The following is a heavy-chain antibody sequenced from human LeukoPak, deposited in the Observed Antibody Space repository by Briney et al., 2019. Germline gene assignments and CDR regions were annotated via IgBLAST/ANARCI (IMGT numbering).Heavy chain of an antibody. CDR3: ARDVGITVADSFDP. D-gene: IGHD6-13*01. CDR2: IHIYRGNT. V-gene: IGHV1-18*01. CDR1: GYSSTNYG. Sequence: ASVKVSCKASGYSSTNYGISWVRQAPGQGLKWVGWIHIYRGNTNYAQKFQGRVTMTTDTSTSTVYMEVRGLRSDDTAMYYCARDVGITVADSFDPWGQGTLVTVSS. J-gene: IGHJ5*02.